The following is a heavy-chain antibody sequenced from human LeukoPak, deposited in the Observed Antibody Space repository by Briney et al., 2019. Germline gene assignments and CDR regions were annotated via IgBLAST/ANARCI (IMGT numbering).Heavy chain of an antibody. CDR2: IYGSGGVT. Sequence: GGSLRLSCAASGFTFNQYPMNWVRQAPGKGLEWVSGIYGSGGVTFDADSERGRFTISRDYSSNPLYQQMNILRADGAVLYYCAKDKVPGSSWEIDYWGQGTLVTVSS. V-gene: IGHV3-23*01. CDR3: AKDKVPGSSWEIDY. CDR1: GFTFNQYP. J-gene: IGHJ4*02. D-gene: IGHD2-2*01.